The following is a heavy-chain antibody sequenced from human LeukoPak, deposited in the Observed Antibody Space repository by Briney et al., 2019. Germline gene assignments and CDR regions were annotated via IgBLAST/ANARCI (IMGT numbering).Heavy chain of an antibody. CDR1: GGSISSSSYY. J-gene: IGHJ5*02. CDR2: IYYSGST. D-gene: IGHD2-2*01. CDR3: ARRIVVVPAAAQTGWFDP. Sequence: SETLSLTCTVSGGSISSSSYYWGWIRQPPGKGLEWIGSIYYSGSTYYNPSLKSRVTISVDTSKNQFSLKLSSVTAADTAVYYCARRIVVVPAAAQTGWFDPWGQGTLVTVSS. V-gene: IGHV4-39*01.